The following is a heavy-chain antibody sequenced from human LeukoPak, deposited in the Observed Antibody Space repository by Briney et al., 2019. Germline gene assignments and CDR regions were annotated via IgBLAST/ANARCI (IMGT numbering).Heavy chain of an antibody. CDR3: AKEGATNAFDI. V-gene: IGHV3-23*01. Sequence: GGSLRLSCAASGFTFSSYAMNWVRQAPGKGLEWVSGSGTSGDTYYADSVRGRFTISRDNAKNTLYLQMNSLRAEDTALYYCAKEGATNAFDIWGQGTMVTVSS. J-gene: IGHJ3*02. CDR2: SGTSGDT. CDR1: GFTFSSYA. D-gene: IGHD1-26*01.